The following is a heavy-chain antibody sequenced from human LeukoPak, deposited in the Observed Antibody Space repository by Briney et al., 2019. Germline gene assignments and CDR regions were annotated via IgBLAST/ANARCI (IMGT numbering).Heavy chain of an antibody. Sequence: PSETLSLTCTGSGGSINSYYWSWIRQPPGKGLEWIGYIYYSGSTNYSPSLKGRVTISVDTSKNQFSLKLSSVTAADTAVYYCARGLAAAGTSYFDYWGQGTLVTVSS. CDR2: IYYSGST. CDR1: GGSINSYY. D-gene: IGHD6-13*01. V-gene: IGHV4-59*01. CDR3: ARGLAAAGTSYFDY. J-gene: IGHJ4*02.